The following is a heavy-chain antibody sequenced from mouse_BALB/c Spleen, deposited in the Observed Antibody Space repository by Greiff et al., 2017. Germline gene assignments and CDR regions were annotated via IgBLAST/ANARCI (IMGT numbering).Heavy chain of an antibody. CDR3: ARRDYGSSRAWFAY. CDR2: ISNGGGST. V-gene: IGHV5-12-2*01. J-gene: IGHJ3*01. CDR1: GFTFSSYT. Sequence: EVKLMESGGGLVQPGGSLKLSCAASGFTFSSYTMSWVRQTPEKRLEWVAYISNGGGSTYYPDTVKGRFTISRDNPKNTLFLQMTSLRSEDTAMYYCARRDYGSSRAWFAYWGQGTLVTVSA. D-gene: IGHD1-1*01.